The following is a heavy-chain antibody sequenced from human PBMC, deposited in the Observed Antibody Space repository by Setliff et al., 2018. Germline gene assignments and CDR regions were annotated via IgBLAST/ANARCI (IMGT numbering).Heavy chain of an antibody. CDR2: ISNDGSDK. V-gene: IGHV3-30*18. J-gene: IGHJ5*02. CDR3: AKRGSNGCLEGS. Sequence: SCAASGFTFSIYDMHWVRQTPGKGLEGVALISNDGSDKYCADSVKGRSTISRDNSKSTLYLEMNTLRTDDTALYYCAKRGSNGCLEGSWGQGTLVTVSS. D-gene: IGHD6-19*01. CDR1: GFTFSIYD.